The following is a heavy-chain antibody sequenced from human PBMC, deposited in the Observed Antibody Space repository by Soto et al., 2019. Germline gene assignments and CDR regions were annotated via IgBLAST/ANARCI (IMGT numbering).Heavy chain of an antibody. CDR2: MSAHNGNT. CDR3: ARGRYGDY. Sequence: QVHLVQSGAEVKKPGASVKVSCKGSGYTFTSYGITWVRQAPGQGLEWMGWMSAHNGNTNYAQKLQGRVTVTRDTSTRTAYMELRSLRSEDPAVSYCARGRYGDYWGQGALVTVSS. D-gene: IGHD1-1*01. CDR1: GYTFTSYG. V-gene: IGHV1-18*01. J-gene: IGHJ4*02.